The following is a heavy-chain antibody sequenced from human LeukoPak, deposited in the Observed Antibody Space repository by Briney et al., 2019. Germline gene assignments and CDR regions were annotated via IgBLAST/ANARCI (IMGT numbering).Heavy chain of an antibody. CDR3: ARRAAAIRSYYFDY. J-gene: IGHJ4*02. Sequence: SETLSLTCSVSGVPIVSSAFYWGWIRQPPGQGLEWLGSIDSNGNTYYNPSLESRASVQVDTSQNQVSLKLTSVTAADTAVYYCARRAAAIRSYYFDYWGQGTLVTVSS. D-gene: IGHD6-13*01. CDR1: GVPIVSSAFY. CDR2: IDSNGNT. V-gene: IGHV4-39*01.